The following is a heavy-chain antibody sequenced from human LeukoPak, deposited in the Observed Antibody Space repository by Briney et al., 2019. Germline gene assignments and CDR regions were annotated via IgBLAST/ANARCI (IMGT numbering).Heavy chain of an antibody. Sequence: PEASVKVSCKASGYTFNRHGISWVRQAPGQGPEWMGWISCYNGDTHYAQNYQGRLTTTTDTSTSTAYMELRSLRSDDTAVYYCARDPSNTSGNNAWFDYWGQGTLVTVSS. CDR2: ISCYNGDT. V-gene: IGHV1-18*01. CDR3: ARDPSNTSGNNAWFDY. D-gene: IGHD2-15*01. CDR1: GYTFNRHG. J-gene: IGHJ5*01.